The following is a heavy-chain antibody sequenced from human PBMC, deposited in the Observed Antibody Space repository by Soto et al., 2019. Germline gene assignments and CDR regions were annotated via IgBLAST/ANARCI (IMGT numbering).Heavy chain of an antibody. J-gene: IGHJ4*02. D-gene: IGHD2-21*01. CDR3: VKAGVRDFIVEAPVYFDI. CDR1: GFIFENSG. V-gene: IGHV3-9*01. CDR2: ISWNSGNI. Sequence: PGGSLRLSCAASGFIFENSGMHWVRQAPGKGLEWVSGISWNSGNIGYADSVKGRFSISRDNAKKSLYLQMNSLRPDDTAFYFCVKAGVRDFIVEAPVYFDIWGRGTLVTVSS.